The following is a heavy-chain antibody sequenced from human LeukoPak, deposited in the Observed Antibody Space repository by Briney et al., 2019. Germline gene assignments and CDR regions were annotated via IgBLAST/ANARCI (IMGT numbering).Heavy chain of an antibody. CDR1: GFTFSSYW. CDR2: IKQDGSEK. D-gene: IGHD6-19*01. V-gene: IGHV3-7*01. J-gene: IGHJ4*02. CDR3: ARSGWLVRYYFDY. Sequence: GGPLRLSCAASGFTFSSYWMSWVRQAPGKGLEWVANIKQDGSEKYYVDSVKGRFTISRDNAKNSLYLQMNSLRAEDTAVYYCARSGWLVRYYFDYWGQGTLVTVSS.